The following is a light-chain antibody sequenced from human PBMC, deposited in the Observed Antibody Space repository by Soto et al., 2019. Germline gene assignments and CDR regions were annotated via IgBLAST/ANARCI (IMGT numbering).Light chain of an antibody. CDR2: GAS. CDR3: QQYDGSMYT. J-gene: IGKJ2*01. Sequence: EIVLTQSPGTLSLSPGERATLSCRASQSVSSSYLAWYQQKPGQAPRLLIYGASSRATGISDRFSGSGSGTDFTLTISRLEPEDFAVYYCQQYDGSMYTFGQGTKLEFK. CDR1: QSVSSSY. V-gene: IGKV3-20*01.